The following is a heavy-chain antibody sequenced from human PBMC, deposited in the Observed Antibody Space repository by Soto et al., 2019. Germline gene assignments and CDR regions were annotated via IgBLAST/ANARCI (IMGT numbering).Heavy chain of an antibody. CDR2: TRNKANSYTT. CDR1: GFTFSDHY. J-gene: IGHJ4*02. Sequence: GGSLRLSCAASGFTFSDHYMDWVRQPPGKGLEWVGRTRNKANSYTTEYAASVKGRFTISRDDSKNSLYLQMNSLKTEDTAVYYCISTAPTYRDTWGQGTLVTVSS. D-gene: IGHD4-17*01. V-gene: IGHV3-72*01. CDR3: ISTAPTYRDT.